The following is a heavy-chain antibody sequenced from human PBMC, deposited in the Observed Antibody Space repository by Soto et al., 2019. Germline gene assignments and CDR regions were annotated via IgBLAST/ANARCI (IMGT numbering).Heavy chain of an antibody. CDR1: GFSFSRHG. CDR3: ARYDDYLDNGLDY. CDR2: ILNDGSAQ. V-gene: IGHV3-33*01. J-gene: IGHJ4*02. D-gene: IGHD4-17*01. Sequence: QVQLVESGGGVVQPGRSLSLTCAETGFSFSRHGMHWVRQAPGKGLEWLAVILNDGSAQEYADSVKGRFTISRDNSKNTLYLQTNNRRAEDTSVYYCARYDDYLDNGLDYWGQGILVTVSS.